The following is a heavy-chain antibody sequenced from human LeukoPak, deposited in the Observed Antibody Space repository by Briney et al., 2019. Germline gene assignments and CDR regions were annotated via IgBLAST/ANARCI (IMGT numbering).Heavy chain of an antibody. J-gene: IGHJ4*02. V-gene: IGHV3-53*01. CDR2: IYSGGST. D-gene: IGHD6-19*01. CDR1: GFTVSSNY. Sequence: GGSLRLSCAASGFTVSSNYMSWVRQAPGKGLEWVSVIYSGGSTYYADSVKGRFTISRDNSKNTLYLQMNSLRAEDTAVYYSARVGSGWLTFDYWGQGTLVTVSS. CDR3: ARVGSGWLTFDY.